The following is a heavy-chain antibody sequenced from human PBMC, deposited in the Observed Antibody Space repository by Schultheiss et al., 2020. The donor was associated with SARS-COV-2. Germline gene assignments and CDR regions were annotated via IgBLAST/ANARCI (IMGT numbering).Heavy chain of an antibody. D-gene: IGHD5-18*01. Sequence: GGSLRLSCAASGFTFSSYDMHWVRQATGKGLEWVSAISGSGGSTYYADSVKGRFTISRDNSKNTLYLQMNSLRAEDTAVYYCAKDGRGAAMVKWGQGTLVTVSS. CDR3: AKDGRGAAMVK. CDR1: GFTFSSYD. J-gene: IGHJ4*02. V-gene: IGHV3-23*01. CDR2: ISGSGGST.